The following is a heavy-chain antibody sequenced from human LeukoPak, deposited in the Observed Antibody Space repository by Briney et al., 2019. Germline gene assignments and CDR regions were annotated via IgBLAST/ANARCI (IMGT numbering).Heavy chain of an antibody. V-gene: IGHV3-23*01. Sequence: PGGSLRLSCAASGFTVSSNYMSWVRQAPGKGLEWVSAISGSGGSTYYADSVKGRFTISRDNSKNTLYLQMNSLRAEDTAVYYCAKGYYYDSSGYSSLFDYWGQGTLVTVSS. J-gene: IGHJ4*02. D-gene: IGHD3-22*01. CDR2: ISGSGGST. CDR3: AKGYYYDSSGYSSLFDY. CDR1: GFTVSSNY.